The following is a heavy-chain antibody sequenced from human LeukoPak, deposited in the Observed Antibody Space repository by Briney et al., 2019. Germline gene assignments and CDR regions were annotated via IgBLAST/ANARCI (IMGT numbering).Heavy chain of an antibody. CDR1: GGTFSSYA. D-gene: IGHD3-10*01. CDR3: ARGFGELLPFDY. J-gene: IGHJ4*02. Sequence: ASVKVSCKASGGTFSSYAISWVRQAPGQGLEWMGGIIPIFGTANYAQKFQGKVTITADESTSTAYMELSSLRSEDTAVYYCARGFGELLPFDYWGQGTLVTVSS. CDR2: IIPIFGTA. V-gene: IGHV1-69*13.